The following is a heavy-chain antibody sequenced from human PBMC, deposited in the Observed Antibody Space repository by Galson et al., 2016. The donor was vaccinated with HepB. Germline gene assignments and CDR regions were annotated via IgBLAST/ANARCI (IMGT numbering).Heavy chain of an antibody. J-gene: IGHJ6*04. CDR3: ARSYSRGGVDV. CDR1: GGSISSYY. D-gene: IGHD2-21*01. V-gene: IGHV4-59*01. Sequence: SETLSLTCTVSGGSISSYYWSWIRQPPGKGLEWIGYIYYSGSTNYSPSLKSRVTISVDTSKNQFSLKLSSVTAADTAVYYCARSYSRGGVDVWGKGTTVTVAA. CDR2: IYYSGST.